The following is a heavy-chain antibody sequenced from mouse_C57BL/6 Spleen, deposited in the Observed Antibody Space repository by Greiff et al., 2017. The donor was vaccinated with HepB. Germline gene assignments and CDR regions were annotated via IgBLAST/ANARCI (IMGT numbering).Heavy chain of an antibody. CDR1: GFSLTSYG. V-gene: IGHV2-2*01. CDR2: IWSGGST. CDR3: ALGDGNSAWFAY. Sequence: QVQLQQSGPGLVQPSQSLSITCTVSGFSLTSYGVHWVRQSPGKGLEWLGVIWSGGSTDYNAAFISRLSISKDNSKSQVFFKMNSLQADDTAIYYCALGDGNSAWFAYWGQGTLVTVSA. J-gene: IGHJ3*01. D-gene: IGHD2-1*01.